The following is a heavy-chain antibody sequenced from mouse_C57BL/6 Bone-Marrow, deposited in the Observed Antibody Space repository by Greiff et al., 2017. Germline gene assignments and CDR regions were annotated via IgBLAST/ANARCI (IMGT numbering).Heavy chain of an antibody. D-gene: IGHD2-3*01. J-gene: IGHJ4*01. CDR1: GYAFSSSW. Sequence: QVQLQQSGPELVKPGASVKISCKASGYAFSSSWMNWVKQRPGKGLEWIGRIYPGDGDTNYNGKFKGKATLTADKSSSTAYMQLSSLTAEDAAVYFCARSGWLLGKMDDWGQGTSVTVSS. CDR2: IYPGDGDT. V-gene: IGHV1-82*01. CDR3: ARSGWLLGKMDD.